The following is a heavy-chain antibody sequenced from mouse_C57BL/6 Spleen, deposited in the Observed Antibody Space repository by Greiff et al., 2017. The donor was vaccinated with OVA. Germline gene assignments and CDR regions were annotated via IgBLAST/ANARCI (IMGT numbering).Heavy chain of an antibody. D-gene: IGHD4-1*01. J-gene: IGHJ3*01. CDR3: ARSLTEFAY. Sequence: EVQGVESGGGLVKPGGSLKLSCAASGFTFSSYAMSWVRQTPEKRLEWVATISDGGSYTYYPDNVKGRFTISRDNAKNNLYLQMSHLKSEDTAMYYCARSLTEFAYWGQGTLVTVSA. V-gene: IGHV5-4*01. CDR1: GFTFSSYA. CDR2: ISDGGSYT.